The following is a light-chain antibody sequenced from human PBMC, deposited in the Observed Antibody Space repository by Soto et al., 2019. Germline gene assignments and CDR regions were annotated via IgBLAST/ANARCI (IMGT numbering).Light chain of an antibody. CDR3: QQYVSSPYT. Sequence: DIVLTQSPGTLSLSPRERATLSCRAGQSITWNYLAWYQQKPGQAPSLLIYGASIRATGVPDRFSGSGSGTDFTLTISRLEPEDFAVYYCQQYVSSPYTFGQGTNLEIK. CDR1: QSITWNY. CDR2: GAS. V-gene: IGKV3-20*01. J-gene: IGKJ2*01.